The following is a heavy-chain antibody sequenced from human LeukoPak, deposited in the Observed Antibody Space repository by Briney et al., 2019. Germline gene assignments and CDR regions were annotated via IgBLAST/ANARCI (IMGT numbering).Heavy chain of an antibody. Sequence: PSETLSLTCTVSGGSISSYFWGWVRQPPGKGLEWIGVYHVGTTDYNPSLKSRVTISVDRSKNQMSLKLSSVTAADTAVYYCARCLGFLIGSSWYPDAFDIWGQGTMVTVSS. D-gene: IGHD6-13*01. CDR1: GGSISSYF. J-gene: IGHJ3*02. CDR3: ARCLGFLIGSSWYPDAFDI. V-gene: IGHV4-59*08. CDR2: VYHVGTT.